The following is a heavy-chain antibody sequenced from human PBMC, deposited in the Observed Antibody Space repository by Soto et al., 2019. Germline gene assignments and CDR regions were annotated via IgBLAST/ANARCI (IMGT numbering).Heavy chain of an antibody. CDR2: IDPDDSYT. D-gene: IGHD2-15*01. CDR1: GYSFTNYW. CDR3: ARLPPPTYCSGSTCSGY. V-gene: IGHV5-10-1*01. Sequence: GESLKISCKGSGYSFTNYWINWVRQMPGKGLEWMGRIDPDDSYTNYSPSFQGHVTISVDKSISTAYLQWSSLQASDTAVYYCARLPPPTYCSGSTCSGYWGQGTLVTVSS. J-gene: IGHJ4*02.